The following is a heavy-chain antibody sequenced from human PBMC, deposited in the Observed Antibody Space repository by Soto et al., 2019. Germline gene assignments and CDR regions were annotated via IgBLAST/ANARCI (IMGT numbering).Heavy chain of an antibody. CDR2: INPNSGGT. J-gene: IGHJ4*02. CDR1: GYTFTGYY. CDR3: ATGKDDFWSGYYPSC. D-gene: IGHD3-3*01. V-gene: IGHV1-2*02. Sequence: ASVKVSCKASGYTFTGYYMHWVRQAPGQGLEWMGWINPNSGGTNYAQKFQGRVTMTRDTSISTAYMELSRLRSDDPAVYYCATGKDDFWSGYYPSCWGQGTLVTVSS.